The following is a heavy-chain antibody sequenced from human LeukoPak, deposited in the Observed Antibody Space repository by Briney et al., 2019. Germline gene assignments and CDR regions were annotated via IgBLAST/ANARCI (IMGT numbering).Heavy chain of an antibody. D-gene: IGHD3-16*01. CDR1: GASTSSSTYY. Sequence: SETLSLTCIVSGASTSSSTYYWGWIRQPPGKGLEWIGSIYNSGSTYYNPSLKSRLTISIDTSKNQFSLKLSSVTAADTAVYYCARGVDGAYWGQGTLVTVSS. V-gene: IGHV4-39*01. CDR3: ARGVDGAY. CDR2: IYNSGST. J-gene: IGHJ4*02.